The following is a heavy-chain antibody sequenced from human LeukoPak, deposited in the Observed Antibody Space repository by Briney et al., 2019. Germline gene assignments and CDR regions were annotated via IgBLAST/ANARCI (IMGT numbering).Heavy chain of an antibody. J-gene: IGHJ4*02. CDR2: ISSNGGST. V-gene: IGHV3-64D*06. CDR1: GFTFSSYA. D-gene: IGHD5-12*01. Sequence: QSGGSLRLSCSASGFTFSSYAMHWVRQAPGKGLEYVSAISSNGGSTYYADSVKGRFTISRDNSKNTLYLQMSSLRAEDTAVYYCVKFPPGYSSYERDYWGQGTLVTVSS. CDR3: VKFPPGYSSYERDY.